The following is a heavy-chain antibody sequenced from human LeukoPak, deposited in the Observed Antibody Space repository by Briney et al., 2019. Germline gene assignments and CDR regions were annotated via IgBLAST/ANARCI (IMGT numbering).Heavy chain of an antibody. D-gene: IGHD6-19*01. CDR3: ARVYSSDNWFDP. CDR2: IYHSGST. CDR1: GASISSYY. Sequence: PSETLSLTCTVSGASISSYYWSWIRQPPGKGLEWIGEIYHSGSTNYNPSLKSRVTISVDKSKNQLSLKLRSVTAADTAVYYCARVYSSDNWFDPWGQGTLVTVSS. J-gene: IGHJ5*02. V-gene: IGHV4-59*12.